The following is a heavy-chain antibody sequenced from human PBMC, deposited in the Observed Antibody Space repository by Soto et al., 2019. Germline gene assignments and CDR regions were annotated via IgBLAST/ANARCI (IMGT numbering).Heavy chain of an antibody. CDR2: ISSSSSYI. CDR3: ARDAYTAMAPMDV. D-gene: IGHD5-18*01. Sequence: GGSLRLSCAASGFTFSSYSMNWVRQAPGKGLEWVSSISSSSSYIYYADSVKGRFTVSRDNAKNSLYLQMNSLRAEDTAVYYCARDAYTAMAPMDVWGQGTTVTVSS. CDR1: GFTFSSYS. V-gene: IGHV3-21*01. J-gene: IGHJ6*02.